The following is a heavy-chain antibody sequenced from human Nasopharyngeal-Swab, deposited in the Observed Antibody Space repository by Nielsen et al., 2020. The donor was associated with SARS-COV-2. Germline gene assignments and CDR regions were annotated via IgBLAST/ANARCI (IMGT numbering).Heavy chain of an antibody. V-gene: IGHV3-21*01. CDR1: GFTFSSYS. CDR2: ISSSSSYI. J-gene: IGHJ6*02. D-gene: IGHD2-2*01. CDR3: ARNQLLGSYYYSGMDV. Sequence: GESLKISCAASGFTFSSYSMNWVRQAPGKGLEWVSSISSSSSYIYYADSVKGRFTISRDNAKNSLYLQMNSLRAEDTAVYYCARNQLLGSYYYSGMDVWGQGTTVTVSS.